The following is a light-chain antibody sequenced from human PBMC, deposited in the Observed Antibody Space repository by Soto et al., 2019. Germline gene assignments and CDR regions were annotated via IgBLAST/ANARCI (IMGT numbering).Light chain of an antibody. Sequence: QPVLTQSSSASASLGSSVKLTCTLSSGHSTYIIAWHQQQPGKAPRYLMKLEGSGSYNKGSGVPDRFSGSSSGADRYLTIFNLQFEDEADYYCETGDSNSRFGGGTKLTVL. J-gene: IGLJ3*02. CDR3: ETGDSNSR. CDR1: SGHSTYI. V-gene: IGLV4-60*02. CDR2: LEGSGSY.